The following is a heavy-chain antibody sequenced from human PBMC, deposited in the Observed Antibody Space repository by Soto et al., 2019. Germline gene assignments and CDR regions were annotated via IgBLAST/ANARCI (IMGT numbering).Heavy chain of an antibody. J-gene: IGHJ5*02. D-gene: IGHD6-19*01. V-gene: IGHV1-2*02. CDR3: ARDVDSFSSGWYAADNVWFDP. CDR2: INTNNGGT. CDR1: GYSFTANS. Sequence: GASVKVSCKASGYSFTANSMHWVRQAPGQGLEWMGWINTNNGGTNYAQKFQGRVTITADESTSTAYMELSSLRSEDTAVYYCARDVDSFSSGWYAADNVWFDPWGQGTLVTVSS.